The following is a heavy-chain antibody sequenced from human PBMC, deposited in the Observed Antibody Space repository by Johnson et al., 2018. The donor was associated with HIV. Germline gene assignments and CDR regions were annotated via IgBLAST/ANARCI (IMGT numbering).Heavy chain of an antibody. CDR2: ISWNSGSI. J-gene: IGHJ3*02. CDR1: GFTFSSYA. Sequence: EVQLVESGGGVVQPGRSLRLSCAASGFTFSSYAMHWVRQAPGKGLEWVSGISWNSGSIGYADSVKGRFTISRDNAKNSLYLQMNSLRAEDTALYYCARDKVGVSAFDIWGQGTMVTVSS. CDR3: ARDKVGVSAFDI. D-gene: IGHD3-16*01. V-gene: IGHV3-9*01.